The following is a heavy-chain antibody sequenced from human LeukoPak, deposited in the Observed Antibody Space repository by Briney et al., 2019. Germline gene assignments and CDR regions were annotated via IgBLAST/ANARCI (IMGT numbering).Heavy chain of an antibody. D-gene: IGHD1/OR15-1a*01. CDR2: VKQDGSEK. Sequence: SGGSLRLSCAASGFTFTTYWMNWVRQAPGKGLEWVANVKQDGSEKYYVESVKGRFTISSDNSKKTLYLQMNSLRAEDTAVYYCAKAGGDNWNTNFFDYWGQGTLVTVSS. CDR1: GFTFTTYW. CDR3: AKAGGDNWNTNFFDY. V-gene: IGHV3-7*03. J-gene: IGHJ4*02.